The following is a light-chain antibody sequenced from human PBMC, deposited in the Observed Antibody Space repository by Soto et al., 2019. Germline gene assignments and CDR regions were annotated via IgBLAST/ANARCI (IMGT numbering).Light chain of an antibody. CDR2: DVS. Sequence: QSVLTQPASVSGSPGQSITISCTGTSSDVGGYVYVSWYQQHPGNAPKLIIYDVSSRPSGVSNRFSGSKSGSTASLTISGLQAEDEADYYCNSYTSSATLVFGGGTKVTVL. V-gene: IGLV2-14*03. CDR1: SSDVGGYVY. CDR3: NSYTSSATLV. J-gene: IGLJ2*01.